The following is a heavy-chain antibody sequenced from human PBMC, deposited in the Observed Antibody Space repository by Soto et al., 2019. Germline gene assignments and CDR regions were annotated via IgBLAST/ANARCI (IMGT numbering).Heavy chain of an antibody. J-gene: IGHJ4*01. CDR2: INTDGSKT. D-gene: IGHD4-17*01. CDR1: GFTFSTFW. V-gene: IGHV3-74*01. CDR3: AKDSSPLPTVTTLDF. Sequence: SLRLSCAASGFTFSTFWMHWVRQAPGKGLVWVSRINTDGSKTTYAASVKGRFTISRDNAKNTVYLQMHSLRAEDTALYYCAKDSSPLPTVTTLDFWGHGTLVTVSS.